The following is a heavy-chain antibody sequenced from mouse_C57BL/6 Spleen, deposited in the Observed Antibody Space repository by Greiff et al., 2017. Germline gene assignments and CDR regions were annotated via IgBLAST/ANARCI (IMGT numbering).Heavy chain of an antibody. CDR3: ARSRDYDGAMDY. J-gene: IGHJ4*01. Sequence: QVQLQQPGAELVRPGSSVKLSCKASGYTFTSYWMHWVKQRPIQGLEWIGNIDPSDSETHYNQKFKDKATLTVDKSSSTAYMQLSSLTSEDSAVYYCARSRDYDGAMDYWGQGTSVTVSS. V-gene: IGHV1-52*01. CDR2: IDPSDSET. D-gene: IGHD2-4*01. CDR1: GYTFTSYW.